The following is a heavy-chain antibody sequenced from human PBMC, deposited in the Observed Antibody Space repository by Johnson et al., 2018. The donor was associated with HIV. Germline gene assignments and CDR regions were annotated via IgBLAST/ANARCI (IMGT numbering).Heavy chain of an antibody. CDR2: IRYDGSNN. V-gene: IGHV3-30*02. CDR1: GFTFSDYY. CDR3: AKDRGLWFGDDAFDI. Sequence: QVHLVESGRGLVKPGGSLRLSCAASGFTFSDYYMSWIRQAPGKGLEWVAFIRYDGSNNYYADSVKGRFTISRDNSKNTLYLQMDSLRAEDTAVYYCAKDRGLWFGDDAFDIWGQGTMVTVSS. J-gene: IGHJ3*02. D-gene: IGHD3-10*01.